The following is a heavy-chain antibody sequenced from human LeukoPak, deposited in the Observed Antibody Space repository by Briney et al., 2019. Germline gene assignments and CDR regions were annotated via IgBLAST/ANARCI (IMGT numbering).Heavy chain of an antibody. D-gene: IGHD3-3*01. CDR3: TRDGRLRFLEWSSEFRTFDY. CDR1: GFAFGVHA. Sequence: GGSLRLSCAASGFAFGVHAMTWVRQAPGKGPEWVATIGGPAETFYADSVKGRFTISRDNSRNTLYLQMNSLKTEDTAVYYCTRDGRLRFLEWSSEFRTFDYWGQGTLVTVSP. V-gene: IGHV3-23*01. J-gene: IGHJ4*02. CDR2: IGGPAET.